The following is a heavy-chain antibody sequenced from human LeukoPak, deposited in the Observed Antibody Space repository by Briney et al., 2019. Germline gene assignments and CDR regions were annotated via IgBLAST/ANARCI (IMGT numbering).Heavy chain of an antibody. Sequence: SETLSLTCTVSGGSISSSSYYWGWIRQPPGKGLEWIGSIYYSGSTYYNPSLKSRVTISVDTSKNQFSLKLSSVTAADTAVYYCARAYPNYYDMSSYYFDYWGQGTLVTVSS. CDR2: IYYSGST. V-gene: IGHV4-39*07. CDR1: GGSISSSSYY. D-gene: IGHD3-22*01. J-gene: IGHJ4*02. CDR3: ARAYPNYYDMSSYYFDY.